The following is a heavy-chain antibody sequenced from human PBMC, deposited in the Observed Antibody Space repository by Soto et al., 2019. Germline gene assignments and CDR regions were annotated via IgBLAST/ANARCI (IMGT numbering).Heavy chain of an antibody. J-gene: IGHJ4*02. CDR2: IYTGGGA. V-gene: IGHV3-66*01. Sequence: PGGGLGRRYAASGFFASNIYMTLVRQAPGKGLEWVSGIYTGGGAYYADSVKGRFTISRDDSKNTVYLQMNSLRAEDTAVYYCARDSYSAYWGQGTLVTVSS. CDR3: ARDSYSAY. D-gene: IGHD1-26*01. CDR1: GFFASNIY.